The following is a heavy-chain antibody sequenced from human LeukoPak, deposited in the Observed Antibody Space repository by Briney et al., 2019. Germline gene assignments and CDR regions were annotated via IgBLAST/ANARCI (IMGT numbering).Heavy chain of an antibody. CDR2: INPNSGGT. J-gene: IGHJ5*02. D-gene: IGHD2-2*01. Sequence: ASVKVSCKASGYTFTGYYMHWVQQAPGQGLEWMGWINPNSGGTNYAQKFQGRVTMTRDTSISTAYMELSRLRSDDTAVYYCARVRGSTRWFDPWGQGTLVTVSS. V-gene: IGHV1-2*02. CDR1: GYTFTGYY. CDR3: ARVRGSTRWFDP.